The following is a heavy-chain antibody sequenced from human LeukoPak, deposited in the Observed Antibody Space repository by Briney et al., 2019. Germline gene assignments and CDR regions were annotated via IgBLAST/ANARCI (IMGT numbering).Heavy chain of an antibody. D-gene: IGHD5-24*01. CDR2: TYYRSKWYN. J-gene: IGHJ5*02. CDR3: ARDEDGYNYGLDP. V-gene: IGHV6-1*01. CDR1: GYSVSSNSAA. Sequence: SQTLSLTCAICGYSVSSNSAAWNWITQSPSRCLEWMGRTYYRSKWYNYYAVSVKSRITINPDTSKNQFSLQLNSVTPEDTAVYYCARDEDGYNYGLDPWGQGTLVTVSS.